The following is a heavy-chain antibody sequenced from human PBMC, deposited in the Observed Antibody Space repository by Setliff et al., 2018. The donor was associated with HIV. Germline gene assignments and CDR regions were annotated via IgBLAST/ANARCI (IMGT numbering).Heavy chain of an antibody. D-gene: IGHD3-16*01. CDR2: INGDGGSP. Sequence: PGGSLRLSCAVSGFKFDDYWMHWIRRSPGKGPVWVSRINGDGGSPGYADFVKGRFTVSRDNLRNTVYLQMDNLTPEDTAVYYCATSPPRGFSAYIWGSDYFDYWGQGALVTVSS. CDR1: GFKFDDYW. CDR3: ATSPPRGFSAYIWGSDYFDY. J-gene: IGHJ4*02. V-gene: IGHV3-74*01.